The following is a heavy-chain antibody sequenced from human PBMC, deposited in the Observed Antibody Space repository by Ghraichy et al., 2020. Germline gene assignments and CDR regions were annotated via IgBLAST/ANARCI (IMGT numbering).Heavy chain of an antibody. Sequence: GESLNISCAASGFTFSSYAMSWVRQAPGKGLEWVSAISGSGGSTYYADSVKGRFTISRDNSKNTLFLRMNSLRAEDTALYYCAKEGGSYLDPFDYWGQGTLVTVSS. V-gene: IGHV3-23*01. J-gene: IGHJ4*02. CDR3: AKEGGSYLDPFDY. CDR1: GFTFSSYA. CDR2: ISGSGGST. D-gene: IGHD1-26*01.